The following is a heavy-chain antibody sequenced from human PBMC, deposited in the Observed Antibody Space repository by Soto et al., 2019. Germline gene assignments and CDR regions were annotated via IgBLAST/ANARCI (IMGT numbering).Heavy chain of an antibody. V-gene: IGHV6-1*01. CDR3: ARLIGNSWLDS. Sequence: SQTLSLTCAISGDSVSTSTATWDWIRQSPSRGLEWLGRTYYRSKWYYDYALSVQGRITINADTYNNQLSLQLNSVTPDDTAVYFCARLIGNSWLDSWGQGTLVTVS. D-gene: IGHD2-8*01. J-gene: IGHJ5*01. CDR2: TYYRSKWYY. CDR1: GDSVSTSTAT.